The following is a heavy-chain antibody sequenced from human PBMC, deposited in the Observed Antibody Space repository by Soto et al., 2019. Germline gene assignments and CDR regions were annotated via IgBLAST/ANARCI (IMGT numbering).Heavy chain of an antibody. CDR3: ARDPYFDY. CDR2: ISYDGRND. CDR1: GFTFNSYA. J-gene: IGHJ4*02. V-gene: IGHV3-30*04. Sequence: GGSLRLSCAASGFTFNSYALHWVRQAPGKGLEWVAVISYDGRNDYYGDSVRGRFTISRDNSKNMVYLQMNSLTPEDTAVYYCARDPYFDYWGQGTLVTVSS.